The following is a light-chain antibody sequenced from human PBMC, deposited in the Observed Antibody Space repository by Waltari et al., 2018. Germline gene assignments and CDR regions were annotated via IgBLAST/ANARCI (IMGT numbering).Light chain of an antibody. CDR3: QQYNTYSS. V-gene: IGKV1-5*03. CDR2: KAS. CDR1: PSIRNY. Sequence: DIQMTQSPSTLSAFVGDTITITCRASPSIRNYLAWSQQKPGKAPKLLIYKASSSGSGVPSRFSGSGSGTEFTLTISSLQPDDFATYYCQQYNTYSSFGQGTKLEIK. J-gene: IGKJ2*03.